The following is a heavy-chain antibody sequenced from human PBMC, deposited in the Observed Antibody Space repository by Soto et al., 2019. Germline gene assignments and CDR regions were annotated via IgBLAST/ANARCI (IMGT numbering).Heavy chain of an antibody. CDR3: AKRVGRGGSTGPFDY. CDR2: ITDSGGST. D-gene: IGHD3-16*01. V-gene: IGHV3-23*01. CDR1: GFTFSSYA. J-gene: IGHJ4*02. Sequence: EVQLLESGGGLVQPGGSLGISCAASGFTFSSYAMSWVRQAPGKGLEWVSTITDSGGSTYYADSVKGRFTISRDNSKNTLYLQTDSLRAEDTAVYYCAKRVGRGGSTGPFDYWGQGTLVTVSS.